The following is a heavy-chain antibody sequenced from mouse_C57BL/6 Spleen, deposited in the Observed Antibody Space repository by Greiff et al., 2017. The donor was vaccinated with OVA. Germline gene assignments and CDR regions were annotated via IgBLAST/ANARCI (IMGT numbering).Heavy chain of an antibody. J-gene: IGHJ4*01. CDR2: INPSTGGT. CDR1: GYSFTGYY. D-gene: IGHD2-4*01. CDR3: ARVKNYDYDHYAMDY. V-gene: IGHV1-42*01. Sequence: VHVKQSGPELVKPGASVKISCKASGYSFTGYYMNWVKQSPEKSLEWIGEINPSTGGTTYNQKFKAKATLTVDKSSSTAYMQLKSLTSEDSAVYYGARVKNYDYDHYAMDYWGQGTSVTVSS.